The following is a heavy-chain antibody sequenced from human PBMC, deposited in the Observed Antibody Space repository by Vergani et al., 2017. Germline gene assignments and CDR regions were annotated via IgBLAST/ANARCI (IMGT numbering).Heavy chain of an antibody. CDR1: GGSFSGYY. CDR2: INHSGST. Sequence: QVQLQQWGAGLLKPSETLSLTCAVYGGSFSGYYWSWIRQPPGKGLEWIGEINHSGSTNYNPSLKSRVTISVDTSKNQVALKLSSVTAADTAVYYCAREGYCSGGSCYSKGSTADYWGQGTLVTVSS. V-gene: IGHV4-34*01. D-gene: IGHD2-15*01. CDR3: AREGYCSGGSCYSKGSTADY. J-gene: IGHJ4*02.